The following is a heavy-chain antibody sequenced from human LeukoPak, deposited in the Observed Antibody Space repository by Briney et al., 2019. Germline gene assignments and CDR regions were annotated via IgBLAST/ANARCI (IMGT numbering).Heavy chain of an antibody. D-gene: IGHD4-17*01. CDR1: GGSISSYY. J-gene: IGHJ2*01. V-gene: IGHV4-59*01. CDR2: IYYSGST. Sequence: SETLSLTCTVSGGSISSYYWSWIRQPPGKGLEWIGYIYYSGSTNYNPSLKSRVTISVDTSENQFSLKLSSVTAADTAVYYCARDPGYGDYGMEYWYFDLWGRGTLVTVSS. CDR3: ARDPGYGDYGMEYWYFDL.